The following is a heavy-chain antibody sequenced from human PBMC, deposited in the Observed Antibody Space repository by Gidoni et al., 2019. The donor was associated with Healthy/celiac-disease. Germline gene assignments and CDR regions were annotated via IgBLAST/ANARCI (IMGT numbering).Heavy chain of an antibody. CDR1: GFPFSSSG. CDR2: ISYDGSNK. Sequence: QVQLVASGGGVVQPGRSLRLSCAASGFPFSSSGMHWVRQAPGKGLEGGAVISYDGSNKYYADSVKGRFTISRDNSKNTLYLQMNSLRAEDTAVYYCAKGEAVAGYYYYYGMDVWGQGTTVTVSS. CDR3: AKGEAVAGYYYYYGMDV. J-gene: IGHJ6*02. V-gene: IGHV3-30*18. D-gene: IGHD6-19*01.